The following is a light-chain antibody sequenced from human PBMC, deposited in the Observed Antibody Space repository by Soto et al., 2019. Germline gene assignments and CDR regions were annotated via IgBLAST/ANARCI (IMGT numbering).Light chain of an antibody. J-gene: IGKJ1*01. V-gene: IGKV4-1*01. CDR2: WAS. CDR1: QSVFYRYNNKKY. Sequence: DIVMTQSPASLAVSLVERATINGKSIQSVFYRYNNKKYLAWYQQKPGQHPKLLIYWASTRESGVPDRFSGSGSGTDFTLTISSLQAADVAVYYCQQYYSTPPTYGTGNKVEIK. CDR3: QQYYSTPPT.